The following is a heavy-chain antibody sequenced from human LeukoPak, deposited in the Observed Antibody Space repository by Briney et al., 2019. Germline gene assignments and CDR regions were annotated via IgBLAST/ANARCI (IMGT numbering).Heavy chain of an antibody. CDR1: GFTFSSYG. CDR2: IRYDGSNK. J-gene: IGHJ4*02. V-gene: IGHV3-30*02. CDR3: ALRRGYSGWYRFDY. Sequence: GGSLRLYCAASGFTFSSYGMHWVRQAPGKGLEWVAFIRYDGSNKYYADSVKGRFTISRDNSKNTLYLQMNSLRAEDTAVYYCALRRGYSGWYRFDYWGQGTLVTVSS. D-gene: IGHD6-19*01.